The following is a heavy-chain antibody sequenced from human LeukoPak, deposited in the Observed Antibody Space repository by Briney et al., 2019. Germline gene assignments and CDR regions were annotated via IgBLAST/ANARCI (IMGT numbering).Heavy chain of an antibody. J-gene: IGHJ5*02. CDR3: AKAGTTGIHHWFDP. Sequence: SETLSLTCVVSGYSISNDYYWGWIRQPPGKGLEWIGNIYHSGGSYYNPSLKSRVAILVDTSKNQFSLKLSSVTAADTAVYYCAKAGTTGIHHWFDPWGQGNLVTVSS. CDR1: GYSISNDYY. CDR2: IYHSGGS. D-gene: IGHD1-1*01. V-gene: IGHV4-38-2*01.